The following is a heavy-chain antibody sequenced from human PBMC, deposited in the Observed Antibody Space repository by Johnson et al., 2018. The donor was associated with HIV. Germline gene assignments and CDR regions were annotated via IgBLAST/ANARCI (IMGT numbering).Heavy chain of an antibody. CDR2: ISYDGSNK. V-gene: IGHV3-30-3*01. CDR3: ARTRHYYEAFDI. CDR1: GFTFSSYA. D-gene: IGHD3-10*01. J-gene: IGHJ3*02. Sequence: QMQLVESGGGVVQPGRSLRLSCAASGFTFSSYAMHWVRQAPGKGLEWVAVISYDGSNKYYADSVKGRFTISTDTSKNSLYLQMNSLRAEDTAVYYCARTRHYYEAFDIWGQGTMVTVSS.